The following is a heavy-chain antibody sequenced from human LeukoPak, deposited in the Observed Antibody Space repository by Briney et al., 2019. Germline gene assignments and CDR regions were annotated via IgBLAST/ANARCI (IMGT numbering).Heavy chain of an antibody. V-gene: IGHV3-9*01. CDR2: ISWNSGSI. J-gene: IGHJ6*02. D-gene: IGHD5-12*01. Sequence: GGSLRLSCAASGFTFDDYAMHWVRQAPGKGLEWVSGISWNSGSIGYADSVKGRFTISRDNAKNSLYLQMNSLRAEDTALYYCAKDNGSGYSGYESYGMDVWGQGTTVTVSS. CDR1: GFTFDDYA. CDR3: AKDNGSGYSGYESYGMDV.